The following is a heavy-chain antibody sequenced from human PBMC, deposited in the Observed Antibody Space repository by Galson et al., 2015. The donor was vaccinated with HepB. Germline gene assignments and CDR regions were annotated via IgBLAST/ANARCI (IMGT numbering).Heavy chain of an antibody. CDR2: IYSGGST. CDR1: GFTVSSNY. V-gene: IGHV3-66*01. J-gene: IGHJ3*02. CDR3: ARVLWGAFDI. Sequence: SLRLSCAASGFTVSSNYMSWVRQAPGKGLEWVSVIYSGGSTYYADSVKGRFTISRDNSKNTLYLQMNSLRAEDTAVYSCARVLWGAFDIWGQGTMVTVSS. D-gene: IGHD3-16*01.